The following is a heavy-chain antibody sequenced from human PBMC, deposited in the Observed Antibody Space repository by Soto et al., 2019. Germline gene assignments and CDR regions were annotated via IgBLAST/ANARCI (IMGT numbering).Heavy chain of an antibody. Sequence: EVQLVESGGGLVQPGGSLRLSCAASGFTFSSYSMNWVRQAPGKGLEWVSYISTSSSTIYYADSVKGRFTISRDNAKNSLYLQMNSLREEDTAVYYCARDPKYTSEYYYWYFDLWGRATLVTVSS. D-gene: IGHD3-22*01. CDR3: ARDPKYTSEYYYWYFDL. CDR1: GFTFSSYS. J-gene: IGHJ2*01. V-gene: IGHV3-48*02. CDR2: ISTSSSTI.